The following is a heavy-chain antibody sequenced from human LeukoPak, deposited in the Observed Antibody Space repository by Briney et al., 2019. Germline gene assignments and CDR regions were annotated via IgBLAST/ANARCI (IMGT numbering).Heavy chain of an antibody. V-gene: IGHV3-30*04. Sequence: GGSLRLSCAASGFTFSSYAMHWVRQAPGKGLGWVAVISYDGSNKYYADSVKGRFTISRDNSKNTLYLQMNSLRAEDTAVYYCAKHRENYGDSCLDDYWGQGALVTVSS. D-gene: IGHD4-17*01. J-gene: IGHJ4*02. CDR3: AKHRENYGDSCLDDY. CDR1: GFTFSSYA. CDR2: ISYDGSNK.